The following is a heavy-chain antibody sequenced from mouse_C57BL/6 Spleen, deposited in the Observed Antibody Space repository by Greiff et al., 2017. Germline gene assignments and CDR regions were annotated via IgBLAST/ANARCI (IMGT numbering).Heavy chain of an antibody. J-gene: IGHJ4*01. CDR2: INPSSGYT. D-gene: IGHD2-1*01. Sequence: QVHVKQSGAELAKPGASVKLSCKASGYTFTSYWMHWVKQRPGQGLEWIGYINPSSGYTKYNQKFKDKATLTVDKSSSTAYMQLSSLTSEDSAVYYCARGEGNYDYAMDYWGQGTSVTVSS. V-gene: IGHV1-7*01. CDR3: ARGEGNYDYAMDY. CDR1: GYTFTSYW.